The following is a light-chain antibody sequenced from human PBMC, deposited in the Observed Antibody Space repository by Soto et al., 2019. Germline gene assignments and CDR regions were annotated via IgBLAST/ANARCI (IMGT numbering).Light chain of an antibody. CDR1: QRFSSTY. CDR2: GAS. Sequence: ENVLTQSPGPLCLSQGERANLSCRAIQRFSSTYVAWYQQKPGQAPRLLVYGASGRATGIPDRFSGSGSGTDFTLTISRLEPEDFAVDYCRQYNTWPPGTFGQGTKVDIK. CDR3: RQYNTWPPGT. J-gene: IGKJ1*01. V-gene: IGKV3-20*01.